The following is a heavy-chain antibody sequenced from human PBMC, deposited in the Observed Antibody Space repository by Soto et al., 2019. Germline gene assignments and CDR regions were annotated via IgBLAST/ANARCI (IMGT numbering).Heavy chain of an antibody. CDR3: ARHESGFGELKRALEI. V-gene: IGHV4-39*01. CDR1: GGSISSRTYY. J-gene: IGHJ3*02. Sequence: QLQLQESGPGLVKPSETLSLTCTVSGGSISSRTYYWGWIRQPPGKGLEWIGSIYYSGSTYCNPSLKSRVTITADTSKNQFSLRLSAVTAADTAVYYCARHESGFGELKRALEIWGQGTMVTVSS. CDR2: IYYSGST. D-gene: IGHD3-10*01.